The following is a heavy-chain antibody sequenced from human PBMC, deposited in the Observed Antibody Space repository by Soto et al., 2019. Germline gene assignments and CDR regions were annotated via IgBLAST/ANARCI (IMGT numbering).Heavy chain of an antibody. J-gene: IGHJ4*01. D-gene: IGHD1-26*01. CDR2: IIPIFGTA. Sequence: QVQLVQSGAEVKKPGSSVKVACKASGGTFSSYSINWVRQAPGQGREWMGEIIPIFGTANYAQKFQGRVTITADESTSTAYMELSSLRSEDTAVYYCARDGGRHSGGIDYWGHGTLVTVSS. CDR3: ARDGGRHSGGIDY. CDR1: GGTFSSYS. V-gene: IGHV1-69*01.